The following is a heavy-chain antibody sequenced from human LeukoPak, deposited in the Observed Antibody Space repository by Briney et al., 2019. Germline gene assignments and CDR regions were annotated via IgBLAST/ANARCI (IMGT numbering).Heavy chain of an antibody. D-gene: IGHD1-26*01. CDR2: ISYSGST. CDR3: ARDNSVGDYAWWFDP. CDR1: GGSISSYY. Sequence: SETLSLTCTVSGGSISSYYWSWIRQPPGKGLEWIGYISYSGSTNYNPSLKSRVTLSADTSKNQFSLKLTSVTAEDTAVYYCARDNSVGDYAWWFDPWGQGTLVTVSS. V-gene: IGHV4-59*01. J-gene: IGHJ5*02.